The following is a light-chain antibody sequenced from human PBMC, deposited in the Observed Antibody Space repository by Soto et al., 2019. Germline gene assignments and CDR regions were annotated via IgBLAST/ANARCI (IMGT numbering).Light chain of an antibody. V-gene: IGLV2-8*01. CDR1: SSDVGAYDY. CDR3: SSFAGSNNFPYV. Sequence: QSVLTQPASVSGSPGQSVTISCTGTSSDVGAYDYVSWYQQHPGKAPKLMIYEINKRPSGVPDRFSGSKSGNTASLTVSGLQAEDEADYYCSSFAGSNNFPYVFGTGTKV. CDR2: EIN. J-gene: IGLJ1*01.